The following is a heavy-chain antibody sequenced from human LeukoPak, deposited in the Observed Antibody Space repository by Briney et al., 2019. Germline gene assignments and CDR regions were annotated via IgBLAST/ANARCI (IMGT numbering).Heavy chain of an antibody. J-gene: IGHJ5*02. CDR3: ARGRRFIVVVVAANWFDP. CDR1: GGSFSGYY. CDR2: INHSGST. V-gene: IGHV4-34*01. Sequence: SETLSLTCAVYGGSFSGYYWSWIRQPPGKGLEWIGEINHSGSTNYDPSLKSRVTISVDTSKNQFSLKLSSVTAADTAVYYCARGRRFIVVVVAANWFDPWGQGTLVTVSS. D-gene: IGHD2-15*01.